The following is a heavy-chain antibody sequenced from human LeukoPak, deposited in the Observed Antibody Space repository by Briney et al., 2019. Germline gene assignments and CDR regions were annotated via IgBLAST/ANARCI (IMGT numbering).Heavy chain of an antibody. V-gene: IGHV1-2*02. Sequence: GASVKVSFKASGYTFTGYYMHWVRQAPGQGLEWMGWINPNSGGTNYAQKFQGRVTMTRDTSISTAYMELSRLRSDDTAVYYCARGGLQGMATFYPDYWGQGTLVTVSS. J-gene: IGHJ4*02. CDR1: GYTFTGYY. CDR3: ARGGLQGMATFYPDY. D-gene: IGHD5-24*01. CDR2: INPNSGGT.